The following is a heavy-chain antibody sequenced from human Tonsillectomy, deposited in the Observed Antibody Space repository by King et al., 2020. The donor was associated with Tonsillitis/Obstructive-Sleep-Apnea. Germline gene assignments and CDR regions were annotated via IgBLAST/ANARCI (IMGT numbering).Heavy chain of an antibody. Sequence: QLVQSGGGLVQPGGSLRLSCAASGFTFSTYEMNWVRQAPGKGLGWISYISSSGSTIYYADSVKGRFTISRDNAKNSVYLQMNSLRAEDTAVYYCARGGGSGGSDKWFDPWGQGTLVTVSS. CDR1: GFTFSTYE. J-gene: IGHJ5*02. D-gene: IGHD2-15*01. CDR2: ISSSGSTI. V-gene: IGHV3-48*03. CDR3: ARGGGSGGSDKWFDP.